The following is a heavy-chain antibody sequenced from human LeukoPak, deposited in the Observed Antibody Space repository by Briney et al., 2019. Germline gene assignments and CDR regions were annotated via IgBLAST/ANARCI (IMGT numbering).Heavy chain of an antibody. V-gene: IGHV4-39*07. J-gene: IGHJ4*02. CDR2: IFYRGST. D-gene: IGHD1-26*01. CDR3: ATSYSGSYHY. CDR1: GGSISASNYY. Sequence: SETLSLTCTVSGGSISASNYYWGWIRQPPGKGLECIGNIFYRGSTYYNPSLKSRVTISVDTSKNQFSLKLSSVTAADTAVYYCATSYSGSYHYWGQGTLVTVSS.